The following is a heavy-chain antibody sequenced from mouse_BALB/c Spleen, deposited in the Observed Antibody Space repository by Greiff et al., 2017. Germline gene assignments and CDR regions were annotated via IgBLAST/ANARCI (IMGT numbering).Heavy chain of an antibody. CDR1: GYTFTSYT. CDR3: AREDGNYEGAMDY. D-gene: IGHD2-1*01. J-gene: IGHJ4*01. CDR2: INPSSGYT. V-gene: IGHV1-4*02. Sequence: VQLQQSAAELARPGASVKMSCKASGYTFTSYTMHWVKQRPGQGLEWIGYINPSSGYTEYNQKFKDKTTLTADKSSSTAYMQLSSLTSEDSAVYYCAREDGNYEGAMDYWGQGTSVTVSS.